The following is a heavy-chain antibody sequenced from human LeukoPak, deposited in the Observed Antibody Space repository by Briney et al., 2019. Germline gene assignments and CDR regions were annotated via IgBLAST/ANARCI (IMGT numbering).Heavy chain of an antibody. Sequence: GGSLRLSCAASGFTFNSYGIHWVRQAPGKGLEWVAVISYDGSNKYYADSVKGRSTISRDNSKNTLYLQMNSLRAEDTAVYYCARVENGYYYDSSGYSFDYWGQGTLVTVSS. CDR1: GFTFNSYG. V-gene: IGHV3-30*03. CDR3: ARVENGYYYDSSGYSFDY. J-gene: IGHJ4*02. D-gene: IGHD3-22*01. CDR2: ISYDGSNK.